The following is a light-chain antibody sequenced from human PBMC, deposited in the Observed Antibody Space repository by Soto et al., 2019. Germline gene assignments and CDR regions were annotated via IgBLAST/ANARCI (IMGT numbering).Light chain of an antibody. CDR1: QSVSNDF. CDR2: GAS. V-gene: IGKV3-20*01. J-gene: IGKJ1*01. CDR3: QQYGSSPPRT. Sequence: EIVLTQSPGILSFSPGERATLSCRASQSVSNDFLAWYQQKPGQAPRLLIYGASTRATDVPDRFSGSGSGADFTLSISRLEPEDFAVYYCQQYGSSPPRTFGQGTKVEMK.